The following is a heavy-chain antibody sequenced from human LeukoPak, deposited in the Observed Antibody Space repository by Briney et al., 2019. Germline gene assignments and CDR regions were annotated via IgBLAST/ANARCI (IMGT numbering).Heavy chain of an antibody. Sequence: TSETLSLTCTVSGGSISSGTYYWGWIRQPPGKGPEWVANIKPDGSEKYYVDSVKGRFTISRDNAKNSLYLQMNSLRADDTAVYYCARVPLGTCYFDSWGQGTLVTVSS. CDR2: IKPDGSEK. D-gene: IGHD1-7*01. V-gene: IGHV3-7*03. CDR1: GGSISSGTYY. CDR3: ARVPLGTCYFDS. J-gene: IGHJ4*02.